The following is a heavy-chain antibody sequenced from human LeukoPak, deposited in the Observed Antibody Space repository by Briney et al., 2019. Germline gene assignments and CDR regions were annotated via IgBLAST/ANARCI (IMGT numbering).Heavy chain of an antibody. D-gene: IGHD3-16*01. CDR3: ARVGRAYGLDV. CDR1: AFSFSEYD. Sequence: GGSLRLSCAASAFSFSEYDMNRVRQAPGKGLEWVSYIGSSDTTKFYAESVKGRFIISRDNAKNSLYLQMNSLRAEDTAVYYCARVGRAYGLDVWGQGTTVTVSS. J-gene: IGHJ6*02. V-gene: IGHV3-48*03. CDR2: IGSSDTTK.